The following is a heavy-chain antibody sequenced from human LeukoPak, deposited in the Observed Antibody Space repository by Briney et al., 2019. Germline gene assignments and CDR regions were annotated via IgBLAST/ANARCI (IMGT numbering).Heavy chain of an antibody. J-gene: IGHJ4*02. CDR2: INPSGGST. CDR1: GYTFTDYT. Sequence: GASVKVSCKTSGYTFTDYTLTWVRQAPGQGLEWMGVINPSGGSTSYAQNFQGRVTMTRDTSTSTVYMELSSLRSEDTAVYYCARVRQQLVDYWGQGTLVTVSS. CDR3: ARVRQQLVDY. D-gene: IGHD6-13*01. V-gene: IGHV1-46*01.